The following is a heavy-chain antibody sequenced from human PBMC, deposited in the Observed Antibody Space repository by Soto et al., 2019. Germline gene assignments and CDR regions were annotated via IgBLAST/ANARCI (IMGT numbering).Heavy chain of an antibody. V-gene: IGHV1-46*03. D-gene: IGHD2-2*01. CDR2: INPSGGST. CDR3: ARDPRGYCSSTSCYAVGMDV. Sequence: GASGKVSCKASGYTFTSYDMHWVRQAPGQGLEWMGIINPSGGSTSYAQKFQGRVTMTRDTSTSTVYMELSSLRSEDTAVYYCARDPRGYCSSTSCYAVGMDVWGQGTTVTVSS. CDR1: GYTFTSYD. J-gene: IGHJ6*02.